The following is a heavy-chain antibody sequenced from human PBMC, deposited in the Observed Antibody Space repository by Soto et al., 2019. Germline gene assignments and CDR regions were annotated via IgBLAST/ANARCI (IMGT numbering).Heavy chain of an antibody. J-gene: IGHJ1*01. CDR3: ARSYYYDSSGYYRSFFQH. D-gene: IGHD3-22*01. CDR1: GFTFSSYG. V-gene: IGHV3-33*01. Sequence: GGSLRLSCAASGFTFSSYGMHWVRQAPGKGLEWVAVIWYDGSNKYYADSVKGRFTISRDNSKNTLYLQMNSLRAEDTAVYYCARSYYYDSSGYYRSFFQHWGQSTLVTVSS. CDR2: IWYDGSNK.